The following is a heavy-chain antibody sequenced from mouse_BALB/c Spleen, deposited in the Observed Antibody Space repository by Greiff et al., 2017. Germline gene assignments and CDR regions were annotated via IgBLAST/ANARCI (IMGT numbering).Heavy chain of an antibody. D-gene: IGHD2-4*01. J-gene: IGHJ3*01. CDR2: IWAGGST. Sequence: QVQLQQSGPGLVAPSQSLSITCTVSGFSLTSYGVHWVRQPPGKGLEWLGVIWAGGSTNYNSALMSRLSISKDNSKSQVFLKMNSLQTDDTAMYYCARGLFYYDYDAWFAYWGQGTLVTVSA. CDR1: GFSLTSYG. V-gene: IGHV2-9*02. CDR3: ARGLFYYDYDAWFAY.